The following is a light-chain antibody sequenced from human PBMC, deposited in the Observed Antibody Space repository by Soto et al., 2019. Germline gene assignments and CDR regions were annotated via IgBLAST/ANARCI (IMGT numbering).Light chain of an antibody. CDR1: SSDIGGYNF. CDR3: SSYTSSSTLYV. J-gene: IGLJ1*01. CDR2: EVS. Sequence: QSVLSHPASVCWSPGQLITISCTGTSSDIGGYNFVSWYQQHPGKAPKLMIYEVSNRPSGVSNRFSGSKSGNTASLTISGLQAEDEPDYSCSSYTSSSTLYVFGTGTKV. V-gene: IGLV2-14*01.